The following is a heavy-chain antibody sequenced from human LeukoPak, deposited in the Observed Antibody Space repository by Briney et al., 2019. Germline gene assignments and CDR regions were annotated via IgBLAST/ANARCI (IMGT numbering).Heavy chain of an antibody. CDR3: AKDISSAMTFVDY. Sequence: GGSLRLSCAASGFTFSSYGMHWVRQAPGKGLEWVAFIRYDGSNKYYADSVKGRFTISRDNSKNTLYLQMNSLRAEDTAVYYCAKDISSAMTFVDYWGQGTLVTVSS. J-gene: IGHJ4*02. V-gene: IGHV3-30*02. CDR2: IRYDGSNK. D-gene: IGHD2-2*01. CDR1: GFTFSSYG.